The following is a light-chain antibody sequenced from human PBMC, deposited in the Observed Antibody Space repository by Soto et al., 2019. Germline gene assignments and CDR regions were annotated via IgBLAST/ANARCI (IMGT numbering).Light chain of an antibody. J-gene: IGLJ3*02. V-gene: IGLV8-61*01. CDR1: SGSVSTNNY. CDR2: RTN. CDR3: VLYMGRGIWV. Sequence: QTVVTQEPSFSVSPGGSVTLTCALSSGSVSTNNYPSWCQQTPGQPPRTLIFRTNTRSSGVPDRFSGSILGSKAALTITGAHADDESDYYCVLYMGRGIWVFGGGTKVTVL.